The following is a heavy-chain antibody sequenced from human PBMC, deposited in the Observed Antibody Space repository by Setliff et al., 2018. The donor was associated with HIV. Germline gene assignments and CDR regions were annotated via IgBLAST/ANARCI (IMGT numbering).Heavy chain of an antibody. D-gene: IGHD6-13*01. CDR3: ARGLTAPAAAGS. J-gene: IGHJ5*02. V-gene: IGHV4-38-2*02. CDR2: IYHSGST. CDR1: GYSISSGYY. Sequence: PSETLSLTCTVSGYSISSGYYWGWIRQPPGKGLEWIGSIYHSGSTYYNPSLQSRVTISIDMSKNHFSLNLKSVTAADTAIYYCARGLTAPAAAGSWGQGMLVTVSS.